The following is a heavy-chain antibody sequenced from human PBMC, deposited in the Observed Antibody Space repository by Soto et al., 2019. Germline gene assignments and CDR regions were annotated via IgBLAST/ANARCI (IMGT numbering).Heavy chain of an antibody. D-gene: IGHD5-12*01. Sequence: EVQLVESGGGLVQPGRSLRLSCAASGFTFDDYAMHWVRQAPGKGLEWVSGISWNSGSIGYADSVKGRFTISRDNAKNPLYLQMNSLRAEDKALYYCAKGRSGYDFTLGYWGQGTLVTVSS. V-gene: IGHV3-9*01. J-gene: IGHJ4*02. CDR3: AKGRSGYDFTLGY. CDR1: GFTFDDYA. CDR2: ISWNSGSI.